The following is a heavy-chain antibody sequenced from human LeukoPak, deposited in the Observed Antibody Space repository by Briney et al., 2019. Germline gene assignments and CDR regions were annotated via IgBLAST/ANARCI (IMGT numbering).Heavy chain of an antibody. D-gene: IGHD5-24*01. J-gene: IGHJ4*02. V-gene: IGHV4-39*01. CDR2: IYYSGST. CDR1: GGSISSSSYY. Sequence: PSETLSLTCTVSGGSISSSSYYWGWIRQPPGKGLEWIGSIYYSGSTYYNPSLKSRVTISVDTSKNQFSLKLSSVTAADTAVYYCARKGDGCNYYFDYWGQGTLVTVSS. CDR3: ARKGDGCNYYFDY.